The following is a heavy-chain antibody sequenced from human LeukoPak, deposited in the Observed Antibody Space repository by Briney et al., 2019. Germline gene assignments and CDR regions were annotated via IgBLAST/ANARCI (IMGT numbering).Heavy chain of an antibody. V-gene: IGHV3-21*01. CDR2: ISSSSNNI. J-gene: IGHJ6*03. CDR1: GFTFSSYS. D-gene: IGHD2-15*01. Sequence: PGGSLRLSCAASGFTFSSYSMNWVRQALGKGLEWVSSISSSSNNIYYADSVKGRFTISRDNAKNSLYLQMNSLRAEDTAVYYCARDRDSPIYYYYYMDVWGKGTTVTVSS. CDR3: ARDRDSPIYYYYYMDV.